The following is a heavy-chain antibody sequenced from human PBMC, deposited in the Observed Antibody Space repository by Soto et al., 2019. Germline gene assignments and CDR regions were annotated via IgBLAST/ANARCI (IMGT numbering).Heavy chain of an antibody. Sequence: SETLSLTCTVSGGSINGYYWIWIRQPPEKGLEWVGYIYYTGSTNYNPSLKGRVTISLATSKNQFSLKLSSVTAADTAVYYCARGSPHYDSSGYYYNEDYWGQGTLVTVSS. CDR2: IYYTGST. CDR1: GGSINGYY. J-gene: IGHJ4*02. V-gene: IGHV4-59*01. D-gene: IGHD3-22*01. CDR3: ARGSPHYDSSGYYYNEDY.